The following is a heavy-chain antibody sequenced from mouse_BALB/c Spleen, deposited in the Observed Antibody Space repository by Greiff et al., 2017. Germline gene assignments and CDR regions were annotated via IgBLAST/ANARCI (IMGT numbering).Heavy chain of an antibody. D-gene: IGHD2-4*01. V-gene: IGHV5-6-4*01. CDR3: TRDRTISTMITTWYFDV. CDR2: ISSGGSYT. CDR1: GFTFSSYT. Sequence: EVNVVESGGGLVKPGGSLKLSCAASGFTFSSYTMSWVRQTPEKRLEWVATISSGGSYTYYPDSVKGRFTISRDNAKNTLYLQMSSLKSEDTAMYYCTRDRTISTMITTWYFDVWGAGTTVTVSS. J-gene: IGHJ1*01.